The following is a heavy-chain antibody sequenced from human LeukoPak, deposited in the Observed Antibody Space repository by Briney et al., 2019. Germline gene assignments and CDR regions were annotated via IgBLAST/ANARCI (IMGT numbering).Heavy chain of an antibody. CDR1: GGSISSSSYY. D-gene: IGHD3-10*01. CDR2: IYYSGST. V-gene: IGHV4-39*07. Sequence: PSETLSLTCTVSGGSISSSSYYWGWIRQPPGKGLEWIGSIYYSGSTYYNPSLKSRVTISVDTSKNQFSLKLSSVTAADTAVYYCARRRRGVRGVMLFSGYFDYWGQGTLVTVSS. CDR3: ARRRRGVRGVMLFSGYFDY. J-gene: IGHJ4*02.